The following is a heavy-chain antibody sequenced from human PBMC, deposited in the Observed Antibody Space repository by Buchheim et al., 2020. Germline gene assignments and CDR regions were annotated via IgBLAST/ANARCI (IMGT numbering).Heavy chain of an antibody. CDR3: ARLGIAGSLHHKKFDP. V-gene: IGHV5-51*01. Sequence: EVQLVQSGAEVKQPGESLKISCKGSGYSFSNYWIGWVRQMPGKGLECMGIIYPDDSNTRYSPSFEGQVTISADKSMSAAYLQWRSLKASDTAMYYCARLGIAGSLHHKKFDPWGQGTL. D-gene: IGHD6-13*01. CDR2: IYPDDSNT. J-gene: IGHJ5*02. CDR1: GYSFSNYW.